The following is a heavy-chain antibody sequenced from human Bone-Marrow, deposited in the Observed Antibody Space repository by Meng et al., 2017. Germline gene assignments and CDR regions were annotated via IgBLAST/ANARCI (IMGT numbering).Heavy chain of an antibody. J-gene: IGHJ3*02. CDR3: ARNILSGDLGQRIPTPTRLWHGAFDI. V-gene: IGHV2-70*01. Sequence: SGPTLVKPTQTLTLTCTFSGFSLSTSGMCVSWIRQPPGKALEWLALIDWDDDKYYSTSLKTRLTISKDTSKNQVVLTMTNMDPVDTATYYCARNILSGDLGQRIPTPTRLWHGAFDIWGQGTMVTVSS. CDR1: GFSLSTSGMC. D-gene: IGHD7-27*01. CDR2: IDWDDDK.